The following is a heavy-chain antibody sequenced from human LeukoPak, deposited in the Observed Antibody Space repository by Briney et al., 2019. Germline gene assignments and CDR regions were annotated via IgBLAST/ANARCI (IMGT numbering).Heavy chain of an antibody. CDR1: GFTFSSYS. J-gene: IGHJ6*03. V-gene: IGHV3-48*04. CDR2: ISSSSSTI. CDR3: ARDWGSSSEVVDYYMDV. D-gene: IGHD6-6*01. Sequence: PGGSLRLSCAASGFTFSSYSMNWVRQAPGKGLGWVSYISSSSSTIYYADSVKGRFTISRDNAKNSLYLQMNSLRAEDTALYHCARDWGSSSEVVDYYMDVWGKGTTVTVSS.